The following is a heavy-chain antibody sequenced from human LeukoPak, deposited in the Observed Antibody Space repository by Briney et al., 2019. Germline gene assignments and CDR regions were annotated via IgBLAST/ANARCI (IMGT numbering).Heavy chain of an antibody. V-gene: IGHV4-34*01. D-gene: IGHD3-10*01. CDR2: INHSGST. J-gene: IGHJ1*01. Sequence: SETLSLTCAVYGGSFSGYYWSWIRQPPGKGREWIGEINHSGSTNYNPSLKSRVTISVDTSKNQFSLKLSSVTAADTAVYYCARGHSYYYGSGSYSYFQHWGQGTLVTVSS. CDR3: ARGHSYYYGSGSYSYFQH. CDR1: GGSFSGYY.